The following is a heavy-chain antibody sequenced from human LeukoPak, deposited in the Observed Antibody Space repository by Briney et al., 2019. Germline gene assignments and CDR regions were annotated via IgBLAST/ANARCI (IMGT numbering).Heavy chain of an antibody. Sequence: ASVKVSCKASGYTFTSYYMHWVRQAAGQGLEWMGIINPSGGSTSYAQKFQGRVTMTRDTSTSTVYMELSSLRSEDTAVYYCARDNYYDSSGYRDPYAFDIWGQGTMVTVSS. CDR2: INPSGGST. CDR1: GYTFTSYY. CDR3: ARDNYYDSSGYRDPYAFDI. J-gene: IGHJ3*02. D-gene: IGHD3-22*01. V-gene: IGHV1-46*01.